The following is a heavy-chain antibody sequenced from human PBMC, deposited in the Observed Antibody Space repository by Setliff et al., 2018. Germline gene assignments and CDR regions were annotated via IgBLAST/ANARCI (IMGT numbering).Heavy chain of an antibody. CDR2: IYWNDDK. J-gene: IGHJ6*03. CDR1: GFSLSTSGVG. CDR3: AQSQYDFWSGYYVMDV. D-gene: IGHD3-3*01. Sequence: SGPTLANPTQPLTLTCTFSGFSLSTSGVGVGWIRQPPGKAREWLAPIYWNDDKSYSPALKSRLTITKDTSKNQVVLTMTNMDPVDTATYYCAQSQYDFWSGYYVMDVWGKGTTVTVSS. V-gene: IGHV2-5*01.